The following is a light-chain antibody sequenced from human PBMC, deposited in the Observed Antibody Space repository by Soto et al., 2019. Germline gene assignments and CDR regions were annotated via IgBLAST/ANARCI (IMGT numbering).Light chain of an antibody. CDR3: HQSDITIT. CDR1: KSISDF. V-gene: IGKV1-39*01. CDR2: DAS. J-gene: IGKJ5*01. Sequence: QSRSTLYASVEERDRITFRASKSISDFLSWYQQKPGKAPKLLIYDASSLESGVPSRFSGSGSGTDFTLTISSLQPEDFATYYCHQSDITITFGEGRRLEIK.